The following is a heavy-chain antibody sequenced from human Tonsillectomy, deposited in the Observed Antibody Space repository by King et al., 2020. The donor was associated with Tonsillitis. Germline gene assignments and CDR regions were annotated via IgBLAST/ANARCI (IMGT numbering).Heavy chain of an antibody. CDR2: INPDSGGT. CDR1: GYTFTDYF. D-gene: IGHD6-19*01. V-gene: IGHV1-2*02. CDR3: ARVMGQWPHRAYAY. Sequence: VQLVESGAEVQKSGASVNVSCKAFGYTFTDYFLHWVRQAPGQGFQWLGWINPDSGGTKYAQSLQDRVTLARDTSSGTAYMYLSGLTSDDTAVYYCARVMGQWPHRAYAYWGQGTLVTVSS. J-gene: IGHJ4*02.